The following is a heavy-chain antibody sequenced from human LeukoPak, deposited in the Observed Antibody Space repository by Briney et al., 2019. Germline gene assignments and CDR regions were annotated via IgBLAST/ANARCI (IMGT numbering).Heavy chain of an antibody. CDR3: ARQRGGYVDY. CDR2: IYYSGNT. D-gene: IGHD2-15*01. CDR1: GDSMTYYY. J-gene: IGHJ4*02. Sequence: SETLSLTCTVSGDSMTYYYWTWIRQPPGKGLEWIGYIYYSGNTNYNPSLKSRVTLSVDTSKNQFSLMLGSVTAADTAVFYCARQRGGYVDYWGQGTLVTVSS. V-gene: IGHV4-59*08.